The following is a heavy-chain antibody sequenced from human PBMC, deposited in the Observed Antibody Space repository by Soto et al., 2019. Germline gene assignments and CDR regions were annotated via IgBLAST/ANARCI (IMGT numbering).Heavy chain of an antibody. V-gene: IGHV4-4*02. CDR3: ARDVRGGWGLCH. Sequence: QVQLQESGPGVVKPSATLSLTCAVSGGSVSSSNWWNLVRQPPGKGLEWIGEISHSGTINYNPSLKSRVSISMDSSKNHFSLRLTSVTAADTAVYYCARDVRGGWGLCHWGQGSLVTVAS. CDR2: ISHSGTI. CDR1: GGSVSSSNW. D-gene: IGHD6-19*01. J-gene: IGHJ4*02.